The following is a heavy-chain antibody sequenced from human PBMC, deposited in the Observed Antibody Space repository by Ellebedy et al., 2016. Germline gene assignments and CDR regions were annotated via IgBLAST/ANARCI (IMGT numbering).Heavy chain of an antibody. J-gene: IGHJ3*02. V-gene: IGHV1-3*01. CDR2: INAGNGNT. Sequence: ASVKVSCKASGYTFTSYAMHWVRQAPGQRLEWMGWINAGNGNTKYSQKFRGRVTITRETSASTAYMELSSQRSEDTAVYYCASLGDYDILTGYYRPSGDAFDIWGQGTMVTVSS. CDR3: ASLGDYDILTGYYRPSGDAFDI. D-gene: IGHD3-9*01. CDR1: GYTFTSYA.